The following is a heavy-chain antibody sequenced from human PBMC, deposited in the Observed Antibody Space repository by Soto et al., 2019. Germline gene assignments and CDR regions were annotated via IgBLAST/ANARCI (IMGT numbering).Heavy chain of an antibody. Sequence: QVQLQQWGAGLLKPSETLSLTCGVYGGSFSGYHWSWIRQTPGKWLEWIGQINHTGHVNYNPSLKSRVTLSVNTSEKQFSLRLSSVTAADTAVYYCARPLMWFAQTGAFDTWGQGTTVTVSS. CDR2: INHTGHV. CDR1: GGSFSGYH. D-gene: IGHD3-10*01. V-gene: IGHV4-34*02. CDR3: ARPLMWFAQTGAFDT. J-gene: IGHJ3*02.